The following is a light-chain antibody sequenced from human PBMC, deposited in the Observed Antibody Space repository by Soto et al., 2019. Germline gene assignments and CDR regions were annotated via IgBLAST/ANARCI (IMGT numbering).Light chain of an antibody. CDR1: QSVGSN. Sequence: EIVLTQSPVTLSVSPGERPTLPCTASQSVGSNLAWYQQKPGQAPRLLIYGASNRATGIPDRFSGSGSGTDFTLTISRLEPEDFAVYYCQQYGSSGTFGQGTKVDIK. V-gene: IGKV3-20*01. CDR2: GAS. CDR3: QQYGSSGT. J-gene: IGKJ1*01.